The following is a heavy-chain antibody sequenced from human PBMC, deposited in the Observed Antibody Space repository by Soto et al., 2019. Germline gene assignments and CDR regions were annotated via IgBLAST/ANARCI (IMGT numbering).Heavy chain of an antibody. J-gene: IGHJ3*02. D-gene: IGHD3-22*01. V-gene: IGHV4-39*01. CDR1: GGSISSSSYY. CDR3: ARTYYYDSSGYYGDAFDI. Sequence: PSLTCTVSGGSISSSSYYCGGSRKLPGKGLEWIGSIYYSGSTYYNPSLKSRVTISVDTSKNQFSLKLSSVTAADTAVYYCARTYYYDSSGYYGDAFDIWGQGTMVTVSS. CDR2: IYYSGST.